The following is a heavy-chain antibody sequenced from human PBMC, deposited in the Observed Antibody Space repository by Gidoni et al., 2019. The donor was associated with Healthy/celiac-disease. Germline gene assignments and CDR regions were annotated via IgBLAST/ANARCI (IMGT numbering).Heavy chain of an antibody. CDR2: IIPIFGTA. CDR1: GGTFSSYA. D-gene: IGHD3-10*01. CDR3: ARAGLGELLSY. Sequence: QVQLVQSGAEVKKPGSSVKVSCKASGGTFSSYAISWVRQAPGQGLEWMGGIIPIFGTANDAQKFQGRVTITADESTSTAYMELSSVRSEDTAVYYCARAGLGELLSYWGQGTLVTVSS. V-gene: IGHV1-69*01. J-gene: IGHJ4*02.